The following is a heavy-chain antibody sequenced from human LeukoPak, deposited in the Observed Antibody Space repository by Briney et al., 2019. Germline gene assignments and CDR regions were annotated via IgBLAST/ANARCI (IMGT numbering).Heavy chain of an antibody. J-gene: IGHJ5*01. Sequence: PGGSLRLSCAASGFTFSSHWMHWVRQAPGKGLVWVSRINSDGSITSYADSVKGRFTISRDNSKNTLYLQMSSLRAEDTAVYYCAKHKEDYGDSCLDDSWGQGALVTVSS. CDR1: GFTFSSHW. CDR3: AKHKEDYGDSCLDDS. V-gene: IGHV3-74*01. D-gene: IGHD4-17*01. CDR2: INSDGSIT.